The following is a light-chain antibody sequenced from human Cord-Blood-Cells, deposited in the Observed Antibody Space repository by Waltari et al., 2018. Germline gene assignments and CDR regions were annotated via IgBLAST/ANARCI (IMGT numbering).Light chain of an antibody. J-gene: IGLJ3*02. Sequence: QSALTQPASVSGSPGQSLTIPCTGTSSEVGGYNYVSWYQQHPGKAPKLMIYDVSNRPSGVSNRFSGSKSGNTASLTISGLQAEDEADYYCSSYTSSSTWVFGGGTKLTVL. CDR3: SSYTSSSTWV. CDR1: SSEVGGYNY. CDR2: DVS. V-gene: IGLV2-14*01.